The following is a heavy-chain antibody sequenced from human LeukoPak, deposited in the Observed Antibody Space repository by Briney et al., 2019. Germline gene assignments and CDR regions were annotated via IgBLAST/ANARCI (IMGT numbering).Heavy chain of an antibody. CDR1: GYSFTSYW. CDR2: IYPGDSDT. Sequence: GESLKISCKGSGYSFTSYWIGWVRQMPGKGLEWMGIIYPGDSDTRYSPSFQGQVTISADKSTSTAYLQWSSLKASDTAMYYCARLRYCSGGSCYSSADYYYYGMDVWGQGTTVTVSS. D-gene: IGHD2-15*01. V-gene: IGHV5-51*01. CDR3: ARLRYCSGGSCYSSADYYYYGMDV. J-gene: IGHJ6*02.